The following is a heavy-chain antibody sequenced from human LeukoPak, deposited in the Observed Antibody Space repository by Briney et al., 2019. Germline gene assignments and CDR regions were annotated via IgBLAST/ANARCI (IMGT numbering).Heavy chain of an antibody. Sequence: GGSLRLSCAASGFTFSSYWMNWARQAPGKGLEWVASINHNGNVNYYVDSVKGRFTISRDNSKNTLYLQMNSLRAEDTAVYYCARDDTHYDFWSGYSLPFDYWGQGTLVTVSS. CDR1: GFTFSSYW. D-gene: IGHD3-3*01. CDR3: ARDDTHYDFWSGYSLPFDY. V-gene: IGHV3-7*01. J-gene: IGHJ4*02. CDR2: INHNGNVN.